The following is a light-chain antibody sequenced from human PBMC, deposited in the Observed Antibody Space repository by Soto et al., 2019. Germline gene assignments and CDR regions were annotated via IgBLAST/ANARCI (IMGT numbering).Light chain of an antibody. CDR2: AAS. J-gene: IGKJ3*01. CDR1: QSISSY. Sequence: DIQMTQSPSSLSASVGDRVTITCRASQSISSYLNWYQQKPGKAPNLLIYAASSLQSGVPSKFSGSGSGTDFTLTISSLQPEDFATYYCQQSYRSPFTFGPGTKVDIE. V-gene: IGKV1-39*01. CDR3: QQSYRSPFT.